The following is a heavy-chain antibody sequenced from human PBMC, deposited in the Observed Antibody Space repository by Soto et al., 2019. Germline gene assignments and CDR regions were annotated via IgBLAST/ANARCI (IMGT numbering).Heavy chain of an antibody. Sequence: EVQLLESGGGLVQPGRSLRLSCAASGFTFSSYAMSWVRQAPGKGLEWVSAISGSGGTTYYAASVKGWFTISRDNSKNTLFLQMISLRAEDTAVYYCAKFFVETGGSSGWPWTFHYWGQGTLVTVSS. J-gene: IGHJ4*02. CDR1: GFTFSSYA. D-gene: IGHD6-25*01. V-gene: IGHV3-23*01. CDR3: AKFFVETGGSSGWPWTFHY. CDR2: ISGSGGTT.